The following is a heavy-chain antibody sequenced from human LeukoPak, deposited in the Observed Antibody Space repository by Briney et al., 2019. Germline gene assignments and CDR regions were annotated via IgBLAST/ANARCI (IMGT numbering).Heavy chain of an antibody. CDR3: ARVVRGVMVLDY. J-gene: IGHJ4*02. Sequence: GGSLRLPCAASGFTFSSYWMSWVRQAPGKGLKWVANIKQDGSEKYYVDSVKGRFTISRDNAKNSLYLQMNSLRAEDTAVYYCARVVRGVMVLDYWGQGTLVTVSS. D-gene: IGHD3-10*01. V-gene: IGHV3-7*04. CDR1: GFTFSSYW. CDR2: IKQDGSEK.